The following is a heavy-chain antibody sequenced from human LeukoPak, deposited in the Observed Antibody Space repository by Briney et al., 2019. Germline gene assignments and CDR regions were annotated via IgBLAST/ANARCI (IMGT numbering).Heavy chain of an antibody. D-gene: IGHD4-17*01. CDR1: GYTFTSYG. Sequence: ASVKVSCKASGYTFTSYGISWVRQAPGQGLEWMGWISAYNGNTNYAQKLQGRVTMTTDTSTSTAYMELRSLRSDDTAVYYCASSYLYGDYVGAFDIWGQGTMVTVSS. CDR2: ISAYNGNT. CDR3: ASSYLYGDYVGAFDI. J-gene: IGHJ3*02. V-gene: IGHV1-18*01.